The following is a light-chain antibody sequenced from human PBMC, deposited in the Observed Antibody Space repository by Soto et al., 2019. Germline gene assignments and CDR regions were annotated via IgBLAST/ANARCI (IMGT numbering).Light chain of an antibody. V-gene: IGLV2-23*02. CDR2: EVS. CDR3: SSYAGSSPHVV. CDR1: SSDVGSYNL. Sequence: QSALTQPASVSGSPGQSITISCTGTSSDVGSYNLVSWYQQHPGKAPKLMIYEVSKRPSGVSNRFSGSKSGNTASLTISGLQAEDEADYYCSSYAGSSPHVVFGGGTKLTVL. J-gene: IGLJ2*01.